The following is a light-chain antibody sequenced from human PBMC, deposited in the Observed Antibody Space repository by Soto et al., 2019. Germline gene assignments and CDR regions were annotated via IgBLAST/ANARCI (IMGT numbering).Light chain of an antibody. CDR1: QSVSSTY. CDR3: EQYDSSPYP. CDR2: GAT. J-gene: IGKJ2*01. Sequence: ELVLTQSPGTLSLSPGERATLSCRASQSVSSTYLAWYQHKPGQAPRLLIYGATRQETGIPDTFSGSGSGTDFTLTISRLEPEDFGVYYCEQYDSSPYPFGQGTKLEIK. V-gene: IGKV3-20*01.